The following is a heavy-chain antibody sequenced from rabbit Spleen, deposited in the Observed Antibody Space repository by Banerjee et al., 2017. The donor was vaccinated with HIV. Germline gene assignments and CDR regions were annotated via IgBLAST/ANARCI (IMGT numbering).Heavy chain of an antibody. CDR1: GFDFSSYS. J-gene: IGHJ6*01. D-gene: IGHD4-1*01. CDR3: ARYYIFYGMDL. Sequence: QEQLVESGGGLVQPEGSLTLSCKTSGFDFSSYSMSWVRQAPGKGLEWIGAIYTGRGGTDYANWVNGRFTISSDNAQYTVDLQMNSLTAADTATYFCARYYIFYGMDLWGPGTLVTVS. V-gene: IGHV1S47*01. CDR2: IYTGRGGT.